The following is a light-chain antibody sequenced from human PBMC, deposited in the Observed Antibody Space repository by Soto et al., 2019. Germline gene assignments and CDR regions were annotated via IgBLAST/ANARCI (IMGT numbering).Light chain of an antibody. CDR1: QSVSSSY. V-gene: IGKV3-20*01. Sequence: EIVLTQSPDTLSLSPGERATLSCRASQSVSSSYLAWYQQKPGQAPRLLIYDASTRATGIPYRFIGSGSGTDFTLTISRLEPEDFAVYYCQQYGSSPQTFGQGTKVDIK. CDR2: DAS. CDR3: QQYGSSPQT. J-gene: IGKJ1*01.